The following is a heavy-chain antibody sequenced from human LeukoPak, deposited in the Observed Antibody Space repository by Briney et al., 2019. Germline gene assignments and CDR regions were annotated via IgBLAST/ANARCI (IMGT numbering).Heavy chain of an antibody. D-gene: IGHD7-27*01. Sequence: PGGSLRLSCAASGFTFSSYAMSWVRQAPGKGLEWVSVIYSGGSTYYADSVKGRFTISRDNSKNTLYLQMNSLRAEDTAVYYCARAHNWGDFDYWGQGTLVTVSS. CDR1: GFTFSSYA. CDR2: IYSGGST. V-gene: IGHV3-53*01. CDR3: ARAHNWGDFDY. J-gene: IGHJ4*02.